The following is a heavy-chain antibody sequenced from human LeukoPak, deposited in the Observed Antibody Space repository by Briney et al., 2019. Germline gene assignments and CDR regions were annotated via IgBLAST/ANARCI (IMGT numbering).Heavy chain of an antibody. CDR3: AGDNDSRGPPHFDY. CDR1: GYTFTSCY. CDR2: INPSGGST. J-gene: IGHJ4*02. Sequence: LRASVKVSCKSSGYTFTSCYMHWVRPAPGQGREWMGIINPSGGSTSYAQKLQGRVTMTRNMSTSTADIELSRLRYRDPAEYLLAGDNDSRGPPHFDYWGQGTLVTVSS. D-gene: IGHD3-16*01. V-gene: IGHV1-46*01.